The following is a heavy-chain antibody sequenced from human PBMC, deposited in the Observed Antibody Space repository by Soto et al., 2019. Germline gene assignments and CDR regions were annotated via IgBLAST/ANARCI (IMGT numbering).Heavy chain of an antibody. CDR1: GFTFSSYA. Sequence: GGSLRLSCAASGFTFSSYAMSWVRQAPGKGLEWVSAISGSGGSTYYADSVKGRFTISRDNSKNTLYLQTNSLRAEDTAVYYCAKDLTPYCSSTSCHHGSWFDPWGQGTLVTVSS. CDR2: ISGSGGST. V-gene: IGHV3-23*01. CDR3: AKDLTPYCSSTSCHHGSWFDP. D-gene: IGHD2-2*01. J-gene: IGHJ5*02.